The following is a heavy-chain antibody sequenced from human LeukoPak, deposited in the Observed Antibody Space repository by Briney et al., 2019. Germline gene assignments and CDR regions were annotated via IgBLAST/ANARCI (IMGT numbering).Heavy chain of an antibody. Sequence: ASVKVSCKTSGYTFTGYYMHWVRRAPGQGLEWKGWINPNSGGTNYAQKFQGRVTLTKDTSISTAYMELSRLRSDDTAVYYCARRRDCSTTRCYVEYFQHWGQGTLVTVSS. J-gene: IGHJ1*01. D-gene: IGHD2-2*01. CDR3: ARRRDCSTTRCYVEYFQH. CDR1: GYTFTGYY. V-gene: IGHV1-2*02. CDR2: INPNSGGT.